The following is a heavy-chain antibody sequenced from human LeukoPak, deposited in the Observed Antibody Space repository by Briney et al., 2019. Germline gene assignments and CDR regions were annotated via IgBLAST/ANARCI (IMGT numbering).Heavy chain of an antibody. CDR1: GGSISSYY. J-gene: IGHJ3*02. V-gene: IGHV4-59*01. CDR2: IYDSGST. CDR3: ATEGPSGIHTFDI. Sequence: SETLSLTCTVSGGSISSYYWSWIRQPPGKGLEWIGYIYDSGSTNYNPSLKSRVTISVDTSKNQFSLKLRSVTTADTAVYYCATEGPSGIHTFDIWGQGTMVTVSS. D-gene: IGHD1-26*01.